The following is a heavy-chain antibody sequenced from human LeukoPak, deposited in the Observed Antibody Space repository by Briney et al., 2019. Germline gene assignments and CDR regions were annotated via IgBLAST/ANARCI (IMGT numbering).Heavy chain of an antibody. V-gene: IGHV3-21*01. J-gene: IGHJ5*02. CDR2: ISSSSSYI. D-gene: IGHD3-22*01. Sequence: GGSLRLSCAASGFTFSSYSMNWVRQAPGKGPEWVSSISSSSSYIYYADSVKGRFTISRDNAKNSLYLQMNSLRAEDTAVYYCARVGGGYYSNWFDPWAREPWSPSPQ. CDR1: GFTFSSYS. CDR3: ARVGGGYYSNWFDP.